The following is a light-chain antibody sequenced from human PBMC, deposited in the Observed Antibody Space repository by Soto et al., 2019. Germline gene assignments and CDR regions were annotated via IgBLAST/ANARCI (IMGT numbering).Light chain of an antibody. V-gene: IGKV1-5*01. CDR3: HQYNNWPPYT. CDR2: DAS. CDR1: QSISSW. J-gene: IGKJ2*01. Sequence: DIQMTQSPSTLSASVGDRVTITCRASQSISSWLAWYQQKPGKAPKLLIYDASSLESGVPSRFSGSGSGTEFTLAISSLQSEDFAVYFCHQYNNWPPYTFGQGTKLEIK.